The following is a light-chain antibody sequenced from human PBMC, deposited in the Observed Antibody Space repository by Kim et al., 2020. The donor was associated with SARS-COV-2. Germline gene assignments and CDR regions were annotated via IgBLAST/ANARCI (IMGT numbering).Light chain of an antibody. Sequence: ELTQPPSASGAPGQRVTISCSGISSNIGTYVLNWYQQLPGTAPKFLIYNNHQRPSGVPDRFSGSKSGTSASLAISGLQSADEGNYYCATWDDSLDGWVFGGGTKLTVL. CDR3: ATWDDSLDGWV. CDR2: NNH. V-gene: IGLV1-44*01. CDR1: SSNIGTYV. J-gene: IGLJ3*02.